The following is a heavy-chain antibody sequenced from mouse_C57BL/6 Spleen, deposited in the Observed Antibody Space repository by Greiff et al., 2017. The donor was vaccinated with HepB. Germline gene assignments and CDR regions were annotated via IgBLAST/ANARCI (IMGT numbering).Heavy chain of an antibody. Sequence: VQLQQPGAELVKPGASVKMSCKASGYTFTSYWITWVKQRPGQGLEWIGDIYPGSGSTNYNEKFKSKATLTVDTSSSTAYMQLSSLTSEDSAVYYCARRAYSNYVDYAMDYWGQGTSVTVSS. CDR3: ARRAYSNYVDYAMDY. D-gene: IGHD2-5*01. V-gene: IGHV1-55*01. J-gene: IGHJ4*01. CDR2: IYPGSGST. CDR1: GYTFTSYW.